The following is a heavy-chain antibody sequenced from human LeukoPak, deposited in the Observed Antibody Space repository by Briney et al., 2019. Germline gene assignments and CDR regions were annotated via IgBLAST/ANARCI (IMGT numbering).Heavy chain of an antibody. V-gene: IGHV4-59*01. Sequence: SETLSLTCTVSGASISTNYWSWIRQPPGKGLEWIGNIFYSGRNNYNPSLRSRVTMSVDTSKNQFSLKLSSVTAADTAVYSCARAHSSDWPHMFDPWGQGTLVTVPS. CDR2: IFYSGRN. CDR1: GASISTNY. CDR3: ARAHSSDWPHMFDP. D-gene: IGHD6-19*01. J-gene: IGHJ5*02.